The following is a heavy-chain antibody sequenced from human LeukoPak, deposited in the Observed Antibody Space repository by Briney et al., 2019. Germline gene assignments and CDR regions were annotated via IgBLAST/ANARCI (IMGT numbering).Heavy chain of an antibody. J-gene: IGHJ2*01. Sequence: PGGSLRLSCAASGFTVSSNYMSWVRQAPGKGLEWVSVIYSGGSTYYADSVKGRFSISRANAENTLYLQMNSLRAEDTAVYYCARSINWYFDLWGRGTLVTVSS. V-gene: IGHV3-66*01. CDR1: GFTVSSNY. D-gene: IGHD3-10*01. CDR2: IYSGGST. CDR3: ARSINWYFDL.